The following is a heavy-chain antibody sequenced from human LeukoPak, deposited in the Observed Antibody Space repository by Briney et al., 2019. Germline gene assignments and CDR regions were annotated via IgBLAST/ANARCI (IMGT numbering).Heavy chain of an antibody. Sequence: GGSLRLSCAASGFTFSSYGMHWVRQAPGKGLEWVAVIWYDGSNKYYADSVKGRFTISRDNSKNTLYLQMNSLRAEDTAVYYCARDMVGGVEYYFDYWGQGSLVTVST. CDR3: ARDMVGGVEYYFDY. J-gene: IGHJ4*02. V-gene: IGHV3-33*01. CDR2: IWYDGSNK. CDR1: GFTFSSYG. D-gene: IGHD3-10*01.